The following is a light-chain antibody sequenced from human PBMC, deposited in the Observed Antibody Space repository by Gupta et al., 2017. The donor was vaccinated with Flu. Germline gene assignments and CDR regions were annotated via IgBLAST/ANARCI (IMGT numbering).Light chain of an antibody. CDR3: QTWDSNTGV. CDR2: QDT. J-gene: IGLJ2*01. Sequence: SLGQTAIITCAGDKLGNNVVSWYQQRRGQSPVRGIYQDTKRPAGIPERFSGSNSGNTDTMNISGTQAMDEADVYCQTWDSNTGVFGGGTKLTVL. V-gene: IGLV3-1*01. CDR1: KLGNNV.